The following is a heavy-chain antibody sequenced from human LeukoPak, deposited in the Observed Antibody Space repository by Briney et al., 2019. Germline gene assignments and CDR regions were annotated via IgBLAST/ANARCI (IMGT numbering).Heavy chain of an antibody. CDR2: IYYSGST. J-gene: IGHJ4*02. D-gene: IGHD6-19*01. CDR3: ARTGYSSGWYEGA. Sequence: PSETLSLTCTVSGGSISSYYWSWIRQPPGKGLEWIGYIYYSGSTNYNPSLKSRVTISVDTSKNQFSLKLSSVTAADTAVYYCARTGYSSGWYEGAWGQGTLVTVSS. CDR1: GGSISSYY. V-gene: IGHV4-59*01.